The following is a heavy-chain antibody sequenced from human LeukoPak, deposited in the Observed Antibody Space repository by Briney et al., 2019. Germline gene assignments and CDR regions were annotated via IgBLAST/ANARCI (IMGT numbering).Heavy chain of an antibody. V-gene: IGHV1-18*01. CDR1: GYTFTSYG. D-gene: IGHD3-22*01. CDR2: ISAYNGNT. CDR3: ARDVLPLYYYDSSGYYLRIQYYFDY. Sequence: GASVKVSCKASGYTFTSYGISWVRQAPGQGLEWMGWISAYNGNTNYAQKLQGRVTMTTDTSTSTAYMELRSLRSDDTAVYYCARDVLPLYYYDSSGYYLRIQYYFDYWGQGTLVTVSS. J-gene: IGHJ4*02.